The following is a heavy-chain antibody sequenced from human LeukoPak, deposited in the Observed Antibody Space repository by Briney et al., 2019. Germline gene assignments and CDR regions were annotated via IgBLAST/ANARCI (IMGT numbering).Heavy chain of an antibody. CDR2: IYHSGST. D-gene: IGHD2-2*02. J-gene: IGHJ4*02. V-gene: IGHV4-38-2*02. Sequence: PSETLSLTCIVSGYSISSGYYWGWIRQPPGKGLEWIGSIYHSGSTYYNPSLKSRVTISVDTSKNQFSLKLSSVTAADTAVYYCASMRYCSSTSCYTHFDYWGQGTLVTVSS. CDR1: GYSISSGYY. CDR3: ASMRYCSSTSCYTHFDY.